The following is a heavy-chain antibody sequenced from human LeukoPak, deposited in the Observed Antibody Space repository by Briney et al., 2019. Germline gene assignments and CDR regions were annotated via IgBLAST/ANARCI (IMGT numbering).Heavy chain of an antibody. CDR2: LGHDATKI. D-gene: IGHD3-16*01. Sequence: GGSLRLSCAASGFTFSTYGMHWVRQAPGKGLEWVALGHDATKIYYADSVQGRFTISRDNSKNTLYLEMNSLSGEDTALYYCAKDHVTWGNRYFDHWGQGTLGTVSS. CDR3: AKDHVTWGNRYFDH. V-gene: IGHV3-30*02. CDR1: GFTFSTYG. J-gene: IGHJ4*02.